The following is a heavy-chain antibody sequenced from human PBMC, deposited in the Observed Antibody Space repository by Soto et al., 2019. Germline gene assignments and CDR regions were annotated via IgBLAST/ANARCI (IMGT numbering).Heavy chain of an antibody. V-gene: IGHV1-18*04. CDR3: ARVVPGAVPWFDS. CDR2: ITPYNGNT. D-gene: IGHD3-10*02. CDR1: GYTFTNYD. Sequence: DSVKVSCKTSGYTFTNYDVTWVRQAPGRGLEWMGWITPYNGNTHYAPHLQGRITLATDTSTNTAYLDLTNLTSDDTAMYYCARVVPGAVPWFDSWGLVTPVTVSS. J-gene: IGHJ5*01.